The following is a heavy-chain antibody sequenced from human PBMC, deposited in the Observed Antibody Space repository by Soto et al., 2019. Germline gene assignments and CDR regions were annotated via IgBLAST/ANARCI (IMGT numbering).Heavy chain of an antibody. Sequence: ASVKVSCKASGGTFSSYAISWVRQAPGQGLEWMGGIIPIFGTANYAQKFQGRVTTTADKSTSTAYMELSSLRSEDTAVYYCARDPDYGGNCWGQGTLVTVSS. CDR3: ARDPDYGGNC. CDR1: GGTFSSYA. CDR2: IIPIFGTA. D-gene: IGHD4-17*01. J-gene: IGHJ4*02. V-gene: IGHV1-69*06.